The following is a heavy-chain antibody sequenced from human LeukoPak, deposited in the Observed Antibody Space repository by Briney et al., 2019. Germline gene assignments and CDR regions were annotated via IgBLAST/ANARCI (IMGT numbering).Heavy chain of an antibody. V-gene: IGHV5-51*01. J-gene: IGHJ3*02. CDR2: IYPGDSDT. CDR3: ARLGGYSYGDDAFDI. CDR1: GYSFTSYW. Sequence: PGESLKISCKGSGYSFTSYWIGWVRQMPGKGLEWMGLIYPGDSDTRYSPSFQGQVTISADKSISTAYLQWSSLKASDTAMYYCARLGGYSYGDDAFDIWGQGTMVTVSS. D-gene: IGHD5-18*01.